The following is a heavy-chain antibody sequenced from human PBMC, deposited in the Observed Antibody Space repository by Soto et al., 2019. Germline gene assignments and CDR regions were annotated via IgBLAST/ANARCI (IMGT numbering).Heavy chain of an antibody. D-gene: IGHD1-26*01. CDR1: GVFFRNFG. CDR2: ISGDGNDK. CDR3: GQGASTAHQPLDS. Sequence: QVQLVESGGGVVQPGRSLRLSCAASGVFFRNFGMHWVRRAPGKGLEWVAAISGDGNDKYYPDSMEGRFTISRDNFNNSLYLLLNSLRPENTAVYHCGQGASTAHQPLDSWGQGVLVTVSS. J-gene: IGHJ4*02. V-gene: IGHV3-30*03.